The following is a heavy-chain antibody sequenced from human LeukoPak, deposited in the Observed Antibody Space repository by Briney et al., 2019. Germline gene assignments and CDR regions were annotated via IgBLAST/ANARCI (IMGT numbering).Heavy chain of an antibody. V-gene: IGHV3-43*02. D-gene: IGHD3-10*01. Sequence: PGGSLRLSCAASGFTFDDYAMHWVRQAPGKGLEWVSLTSGDGATTYYAASVKGRFTISRDNKKNVLYLQMNNLGTEDTALFYCAKDLSSVFDALNIWGQGTLVTVSS. J-gene: IGHJ3*02. CDR2: TSGDGATT. CDR3: AKDLSSVFDALNI. CDR1: GFTFDDYA.